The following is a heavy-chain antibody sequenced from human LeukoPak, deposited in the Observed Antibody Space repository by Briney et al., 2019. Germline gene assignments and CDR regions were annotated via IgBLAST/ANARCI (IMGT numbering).Heavy chain of an antibody. CDR2: IRYDGTNK. CDR3: AKEKKYYYDGSGYPGYDY. V-gene: IGHV3-30*02. D-gene: IGHD3-22*01. Sequence: GGSLRLSCTASGFTFSIFGMHWVRQAPGKGLEWVAFIRYDGTNKYYADSVKGRFTISRDNSKNTLYLQMNSLRAEDTAVYYCAKEKKYYYDGSGYPGYDYWGQGALVTVSS. CDR1: GFTFSIFG. J-gene: IGHJ4*02.